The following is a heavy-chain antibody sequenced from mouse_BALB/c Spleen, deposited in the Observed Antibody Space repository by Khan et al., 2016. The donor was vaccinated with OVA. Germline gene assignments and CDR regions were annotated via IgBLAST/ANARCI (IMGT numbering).Heavy chain of an antibody. J-gene: IGHJ2*01. CDR2: ISSGGSYT. CDR3: ARTPGYYSSGYFDY. V-gene: IGHV5-9-3*01. Sequence: EVELVESGGGFVKPGGSLKLSCAASGFTFSNYGLSWVRQTPEKRLEWVATISSGGSYTYYPDSVKGRFTIPRDNAENTLYLQMSSLRSEDTAMYYCARTPGYYSSGYFDYWGQGTTLTVSS. CDR1: GFTFSNYG. D-gene: IGHD1-1*01.